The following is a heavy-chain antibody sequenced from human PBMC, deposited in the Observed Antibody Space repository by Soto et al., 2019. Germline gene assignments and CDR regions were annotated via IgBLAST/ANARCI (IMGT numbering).Heavy chain of an antibody. D-gene: IGHD6-6*01. CDR3: ARGGSASDFDR. CDR1: GFTFTNYG. V-gene: IGHV1-18*01. J-gene: IGHJ4*02. CDR2: ISAYNGNT. Sequence: ASVNVSCKTSGFTFTNYGINWVRQAPGQGLEWMGWISAYNGNTNYAQKFHGRVTVTTDTSTSTAYMDLRSLRSDDTAVYYCARGGSASDFDRWGQGTLVTVSS.